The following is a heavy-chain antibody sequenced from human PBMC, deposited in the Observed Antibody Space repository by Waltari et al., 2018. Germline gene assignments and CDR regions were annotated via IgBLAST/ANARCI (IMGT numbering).Heavy chain of an antibody. CDR2: INYDGSEK. CDR1: EFTFSTFW. D-gene: IGHD3-10*01. Sequence: EVQMVESGGGLVQPGGSLRLSCEVSEFTFSTFWMTWVRQASGGGLEWGANINYDGSEKNYVDSVKGRFSISRDNARNSLYLQMNSLRAEDTAVYYCATYRWLGYWGQGTLVTVSS. V-gene: IGHV3-7*03. CDR3: ATYRWLGY. J-gene: IGHJ4*02.